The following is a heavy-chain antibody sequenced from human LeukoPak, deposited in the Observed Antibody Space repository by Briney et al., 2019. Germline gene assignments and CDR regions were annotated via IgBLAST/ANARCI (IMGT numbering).Heavy chain of an antibody. CDR2: INPNSGGT. V-gene: IGHV1-2*02. CDR3: ARGDIVVVPTWLAGIAAAGFPREYYYYYMDV. CDR1: GYTFTGYC. Sequence: GASVKVSCKASGYTFTGYCMHWVRQAPGQGLEWMGWINPNSGGTNYAQKFQGRVTMTRDTSISTAYMELSRLRSDDTAVYYCARGDIVVVPTWLAGIAAAGFPREYYYYYMDVWGKGTTVTVSS. D-gene: IGHD6-13*01. J-gene: IGHJ6*03.